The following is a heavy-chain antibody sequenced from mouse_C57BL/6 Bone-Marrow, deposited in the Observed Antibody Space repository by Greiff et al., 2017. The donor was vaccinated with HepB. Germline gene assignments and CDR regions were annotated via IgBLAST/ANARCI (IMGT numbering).Heavy chain of an antibody. Sequence: DVQLQESGPGLVKPSQSLSLTCSVTGYSITSGYYWNWIRQFPGNKLEWMGYISYDGSNNYNPSLKNRISITRDTSQNQFFLKLNSVTTEDTATYHCARDRAHVYYGNSGYWGPRPPLTVSS. CDR1: GYSITSGYY. CDR3: ARDRAHVYYGNSGY. CDR2: ISYDGSN. V-gene: IGHV3-6*01. J-gene: IGHJ2*01. D-gene: IGHD2-1*01.